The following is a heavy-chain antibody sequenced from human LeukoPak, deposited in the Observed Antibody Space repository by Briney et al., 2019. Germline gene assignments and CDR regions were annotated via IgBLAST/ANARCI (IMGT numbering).Heavy chain of an antibody. Sequence: GGSLRLSCEASGFTFSSYWISWVRQAPGKGLEWVANIKQDGSEKYYVDSVKGRFTISRDNAKNSLYLQMNSLRAEDTAVYYCAREGTCSSTSCYGRVYYFDYWGQGTLVTVSS. J-gene: IGHJ4*02. V-gene: IGHV3-7*01. D-gene: IGHD2-2*01. CDR1: GFTFSSYW. CDR3: AREGTCSSTSCYGRVYYFDY. CDR2: IKQDGSEK.